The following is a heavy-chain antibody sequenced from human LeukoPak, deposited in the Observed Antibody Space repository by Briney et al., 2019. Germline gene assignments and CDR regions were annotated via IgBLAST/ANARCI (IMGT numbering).Heavy chain of an antibody. D-gene: IGHD2-2*01. CDR1: GYTFTGYY. J-gene: IGHJ4*02. Sequence: ASVKVSCKASGYTFTGYYMHWVRQAPGQGLEWMGWINPNSGGTNYAQKFQGRVTMTRDTSISTAYLQWSSLKASDTAMYYCARNSLGSTSQGGFDYWGQGTLVTVSS. CDR2: INPNSGGT. V-gene: IGHV1-2*02. CDR3: ARNSLGSTSQGGFDY.